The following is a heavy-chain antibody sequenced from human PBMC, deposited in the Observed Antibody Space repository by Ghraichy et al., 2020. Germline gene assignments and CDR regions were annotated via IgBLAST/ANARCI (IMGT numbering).Heavy chain of an antibody. CDR2: ISASNGAT. D-gene: IGHD3-22*01. V-gene: IGHV1-2*02. CDR1: GYTFTGYF. J-gene: IGHJ4*02. Sequence: ASVKVSCKASGYTFTGYFMHWVRQAPGQGLEWMGWISASNGATYYAQRFRGRVTMTRDTSVSTAYMELSGLRSDDTAIYYCAKYDGNQFDSWGQGTLVTVSS. CDR3: AKYDGNQFDS.